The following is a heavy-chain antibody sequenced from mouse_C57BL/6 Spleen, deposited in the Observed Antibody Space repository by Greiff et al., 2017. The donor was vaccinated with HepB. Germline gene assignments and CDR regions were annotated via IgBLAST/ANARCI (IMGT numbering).Heavy chain of an antibody. CDR2: ISYDGSN. D-gene: IGHD1-1*01. CDR3: ARGFYYYGGDY. V-gene: IGHV3-6*01. Sequence: EVQLQESGPGLVKPSQSLSLTCSVTGYSITSGYYWNWIRQFPGNKLEWMGYISYDGSNNYNPSLKNRISITRYTSKNQFFLKLNSVTTEDTATYYCARGFYYYGGDYWGQSTTLTVSS. CDR1: GYSITSGYY. J-gene: IGHJ2*01.